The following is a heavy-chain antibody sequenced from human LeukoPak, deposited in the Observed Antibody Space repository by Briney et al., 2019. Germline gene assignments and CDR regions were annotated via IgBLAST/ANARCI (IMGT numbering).Heavy chain of an antibody. J-gene: IGHJ5*02. CDR1: GYTFTSYD. Sequence: VASVKVSCKASGYTFTSYDINWVRQATGQGLEWMGWMNPNSGNTGYAQKFQGRVTMTRNTSMSTAYMELSSLRSEGTAVYYCARGALGYCSSTSCFHPAWFDPWGQGTLVTVSS. CDR3: ARGALGYCSSTSCFHPAWFDP. V-gene: IGHV1-8*01. D-gene: IGHD2-2*01. CDR2: MNPNSGNT.